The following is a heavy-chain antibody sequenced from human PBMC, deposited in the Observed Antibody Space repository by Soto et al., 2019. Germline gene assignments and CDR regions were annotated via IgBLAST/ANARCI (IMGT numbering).Heavy chain of an antibody. CDR3: ATGYGSSWYDY. CDR1: GGSISSSSPY. D-gene: IGHD6-13*01. CDR2: IYYTAIT. V-gene: IGHV4-39*01. J-gene: IGHJ4*02. Sequence: QLQLQESGPGLVKPSETLSLTCGVSGGSISSSSPYWGWIRQPPGKGLQWIGNIYYTAITYFNPSLKSRVTISVDTSKKQFFLKLTSVTAADTAVYYCATGYGSSWYDYWGQGTLVTVAS.